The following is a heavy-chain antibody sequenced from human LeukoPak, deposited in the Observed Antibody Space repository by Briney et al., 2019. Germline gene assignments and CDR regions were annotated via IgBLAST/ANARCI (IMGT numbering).Heavy chain of an antibody. V-gene: IGHV1-69*13. CDR3: ASLATYYYDSSGYQLVDY. CDR2: IIPIFGTA. J-gene: IGHJ4*02. CDR1: GGTFSSYA. Sequence: SVKVSCKASGGTFSSYAISWVRQAPGQGLEWMGGIIPIFGTANYAQKFQGRVTITADESTSTAYMELSSLRSEDTAVYYCASLATYYYDSSGYQLVDYWGQGALVTVSS. D-gene: IGHD3-22*01.